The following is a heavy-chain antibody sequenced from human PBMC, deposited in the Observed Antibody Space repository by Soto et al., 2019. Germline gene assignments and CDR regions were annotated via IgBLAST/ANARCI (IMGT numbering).Heavy chain of an antibody. CDR1: GFTFSSYA. V-gene: IGHV3-23*01. CDR2: ISGSGGST. CDR3: AKDSGPTYDFWSGYRAFDI. D-gene: IGHD3-3*01. J-gene: IGHJ3*02. Sequence: EVQLLESGGGLVQPGGSLRLSCAASGFTFSSYAMSWVRQAPGKGLEWVSAISGSGGSTYYADSVKGRFTISRDNSKNTLYLQMNSLRAEDTAVYYCAKDSGPTYDFWSGYRAFDIWGQGTMVTVSS.